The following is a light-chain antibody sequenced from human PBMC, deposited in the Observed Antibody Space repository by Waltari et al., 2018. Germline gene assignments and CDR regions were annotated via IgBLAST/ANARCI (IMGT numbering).Light chain of an antibody. CDR3: QSYDSSLIASV. V-gene: IGLV1-40*01. J-gene: IGLJ2*01. CDR1: SPNIRAASD. CDR2: GNN. Sequence: QSGLTQPPSVSGAPGQRVTISCTGTSPNIRAASDVPWYQVLPGTAPKLLIFGNNNRPSGVPDRFSGSKSGTSASLAITGLQAEDEADYYCQSYDSSLIASVFGGGTKLTVL.